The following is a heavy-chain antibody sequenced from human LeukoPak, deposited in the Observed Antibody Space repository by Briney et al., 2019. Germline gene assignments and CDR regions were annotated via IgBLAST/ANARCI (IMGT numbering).Heavy chain of an antibody. V-gene: IGHV4-61*02. CDR3: ARDQGYYFDY. CDR2: IYTSGST. CDR1: GGSISSGSYY. J-gene: IGHJ4*02. Sequence: SETLSLTCTVSGGSISSGSYYWSWIRQPAGKGLEWIGRIYTSGSTNYNPSLKSRVTISVDTSKNQLSLKLSSVTAADTAVYYCARDQGYYFDYWGQGTLVTVSS.